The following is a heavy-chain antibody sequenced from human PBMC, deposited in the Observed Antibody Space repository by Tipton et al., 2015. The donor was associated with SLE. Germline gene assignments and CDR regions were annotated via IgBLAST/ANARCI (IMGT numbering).Heavy chain of an antibody. Sequence: TLSLTCAVYGGSISSGPFYCGWIGPPAGEGLELIGHIYTSGSTNYNPSLKSRVPISLEKSKNQFSLKVTSVTAADTAVYYYAREPLTVFGVGAFDIWGQGTMVSVSS. CDR2: IYTSGST. J-gene: IGHJ3*02. D-gene: IGHD3-3*01. CDR3: AREPLTVFGVGAFDI. V-gene: IGHV4-61*09. CDR1: GGSISSGPFY.